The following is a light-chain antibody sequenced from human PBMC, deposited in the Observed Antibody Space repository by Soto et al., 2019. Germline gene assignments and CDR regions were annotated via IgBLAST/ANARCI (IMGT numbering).Light chain of an antibody. Sequence: DIVLTQSPVTLSLSPGDTATLSCRASQSVSNCLAWYQQRPGQPPRLLIYDASTRASGIPPRFSASGSGTDFTLVISSLEPEDFAIYYCQQRTKWWTFGQGTKVDIK. CDR3: QQRTKWWT. J-gene: IGKJ1*01. CDR2: DAS. CDR1: QSVSNC. V-gene: IGKV3-11*01.